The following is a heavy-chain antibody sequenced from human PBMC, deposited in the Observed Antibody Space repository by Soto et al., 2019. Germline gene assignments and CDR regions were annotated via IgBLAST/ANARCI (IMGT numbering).Heavy chain of an antibody. CDR1: GFTFSSYA. Sequence: GGSLRLSCAASGFTFSSYAMNWVRHTQERGLEWVSSISSTSSYTHYADSVKGRFTISRDNANNSLFLQMNSLRAEDTAVYYCARDLALAGNYWGQGALVTVSS. CDR2: ISSTSSYT. J-gene: IGHJ4*02. D-gene: IGHD6-19*01. V-gene: IGHV3-21*01. CDR3: ARDLALAGNY.